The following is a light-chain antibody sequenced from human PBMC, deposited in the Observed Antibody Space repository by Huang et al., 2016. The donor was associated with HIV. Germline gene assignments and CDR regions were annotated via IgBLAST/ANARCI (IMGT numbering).Light chain of an antibody. V-gene: IGKV1-8*01. Sequence: IRMTQSPSSLSASTGDRVTITCRANQDINNFLAWYQQRPGSVPKLLIYAASTVQSGVPSRVSGNGSGTDFTLTIGCLHSEDVATYYCQQYDIHPLTFGPGTRVDIK. J-gene: IGKJ3*01. CDR2: AAS. CDR3: QQYDIHPLT. CDR1: QDINNF.